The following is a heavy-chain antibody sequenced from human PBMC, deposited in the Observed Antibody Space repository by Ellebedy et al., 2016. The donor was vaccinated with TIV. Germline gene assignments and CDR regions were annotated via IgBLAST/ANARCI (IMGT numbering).Heavy chain of an antibody. J-gene: IGHJ4*02. V-gene: IGHV5-51*01. Sequence: GESLKISCKGSGYSFTSYWLGWVRQMPGKGLEWMGSIYPGDSNIEYSPSFQGQVTISADRSISTAYLQWSSLRASDTAMYYCARVVRVDTHRIDYWGQGTLVTVSS. CDR3: ARVVRVDTHRIDY. D-gene: IGHD2-15*01. CDR2: IYPGDSNI. CDR1: GYSFTSYW.